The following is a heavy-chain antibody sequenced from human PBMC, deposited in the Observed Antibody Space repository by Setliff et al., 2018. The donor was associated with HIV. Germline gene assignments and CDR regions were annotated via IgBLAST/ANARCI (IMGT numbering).Heavy chain of an antibody. CDR3: ATLRWLRSKHSDY. CDR1: GESFSGYF. CDR2: INHSGST. J-gene: IGHJ4*01. D-gene: IGHD5-12*01. Sequence: SETLSLTCAVYGESFSGYFWSWIRQPPGKGLEWIGEINHSGSTNYNPPLKSRVSISVATSKNQFSLKLTSVTAADTAVYFCATLRWLRSKHSDYWGQGTLVTVTS. V-gene: IGHV4-34*01.